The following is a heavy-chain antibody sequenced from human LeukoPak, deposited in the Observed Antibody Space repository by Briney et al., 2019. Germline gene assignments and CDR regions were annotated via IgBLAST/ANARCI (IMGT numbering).Heavy chain of an antibody. Sequence: SETLSLTCTVSCDSISSSSCYWGWIRQPPGKGLEWIGSIGYSGSTYYNPSLKSRVTISVDMSKNHFSLKLSSVTAADTAVYYCARHEASGSYYAGWFDPWGQGTLVTVSS. CDR1: CDSISSSSCY. CDR2: IGYSGST. CDR3: ARHEASGSYYAGWFDP. V-gene: IGHV4-39*01. D-gene: IGHD1-26*01. J-gene: IGHJ5*02.